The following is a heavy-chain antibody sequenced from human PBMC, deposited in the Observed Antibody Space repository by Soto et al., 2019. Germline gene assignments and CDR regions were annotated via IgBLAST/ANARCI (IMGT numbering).Heavy chain of an antibody. CDR2: IRSKAYGGTT. D-gene: IGHD3-16*02. CDR1: GFTFGDYA. CDR3: TKYYDYIWGSYRSWDAFDI. Sequence: GGSLRLSCTASGFTFGDYAMSGFRQAPGKGLEWEGFIRSKAYGGTTEYTVSVKGRFTISRDDSKSIAYLQMNSLKTEDTAVYYCTKYYDYIWGSYRSWDAFDIWGQGTMVTVSS. J-gene: IGHJ3*02. V-gene: IGHV3-49*01.